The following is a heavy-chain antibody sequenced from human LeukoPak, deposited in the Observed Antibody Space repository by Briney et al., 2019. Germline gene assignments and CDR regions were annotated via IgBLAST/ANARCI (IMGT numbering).Heavy chain of an antibody. CDR3: ARGASVVAGSDNAFDI. D-gene: IGHD6-19*01. J-gene: IGHJ3*02. V-gene: IGHV3-21*01. CDR1: GFTFSSYS. CDR2: ISTSSSYI. Sequence: GGSLRLSCAASGFTFSSYSMNWVRQAPGKGLDWVSSISTSSSYIYYADSVKGRFTISRDNARKSLYLQMNSLRADDTAVYYCARGASVVAGSDNAFDIWGQGTMVTVSS.